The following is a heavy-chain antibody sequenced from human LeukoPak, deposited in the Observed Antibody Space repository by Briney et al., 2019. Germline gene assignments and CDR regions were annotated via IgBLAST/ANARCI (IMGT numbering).Heavy chain of an antibody. D-gene: IGHD3-16*02. CDR1: GGSISSYY. J-gene: IGHJ4*02. V-gene: IGHV4-34*01. CDR2: INHSGST. CDR3: ARKKLQDYDYVWGSYRYRGPFDY. Sequence: PSETLSLTCTVSGGSISSYYWSWIRQPPGKGLEWIGEINHSGSTNYNPSLKSRVTISVDTSKNQFSLKLSSVTAADTAVYYCARKKLQDYDYVWGSYRYRGPFDYWGQGTLVTVSS.